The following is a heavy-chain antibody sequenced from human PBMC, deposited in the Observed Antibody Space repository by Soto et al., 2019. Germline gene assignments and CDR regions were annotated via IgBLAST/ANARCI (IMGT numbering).Heavy chain of an antibody. CDR1: GGSMSRGDYY. J-gene: IGHJ4*02. Sequence: PSETLSLTCTVSGGSMSRGDYYWSWIRQPPGKGLEWIGFIYHTGSTYYSPSLKNRVAISVDTSKNQFSLKLSSVTAADTALYYCSRTLRYFDNEYYFDYWGQGTLVTVSS. CDR2: IYHTGST. D-gene: IGHD3-9*01. CDR3: SRTLRYFDNEYYFDY. V-gene: IGHV4-30-4*01.